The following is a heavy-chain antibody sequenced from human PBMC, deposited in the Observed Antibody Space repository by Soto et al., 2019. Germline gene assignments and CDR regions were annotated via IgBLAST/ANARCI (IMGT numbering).Heavy chain of an antibody. D-gene: IGHD3-22*01. CDR3: ARTRLYDRGGYHRDGSDF. J-gene: IGHJ3*01. Sequence: PGGSLRLSCTASEFFFGRYVMNWVRQAPGKGLEWVSGISGTGDSRHYADSVKGRVTISRDNTKNTLYLEMKSLRAEDTAEYFCARTRLYDRGGYHRDGSDFWGQGTLVTVSS. V-gene: IGHV3-23*01. CDR2: ISGTGDSR. CDR1: EFFFGRYV.